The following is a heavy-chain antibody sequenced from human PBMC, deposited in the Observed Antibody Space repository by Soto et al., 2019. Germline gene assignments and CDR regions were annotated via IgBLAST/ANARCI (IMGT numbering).Heavy chain of an antibody. CDR2: IYYSGST. J-gene: IGHJ4*02. D-gene: IGHD2-2*01. CDR1: GGSISSYY. Sequence: SETLSLTCTVSGGSISSYYWSWIRQPPGKGLEWIGYIYYSGSTNYNPSLKSRVTISVDTSKNQFSLKLSSVTAADTAVYYCARHVSTPAAMYYWGQGTLVTVSS. V-gene: IGHV4-59*08. CDR3: ARHVSTPAAMYY.